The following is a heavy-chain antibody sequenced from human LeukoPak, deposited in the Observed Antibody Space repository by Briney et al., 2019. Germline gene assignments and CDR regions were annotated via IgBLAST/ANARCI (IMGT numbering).Heavy chain of an antibody. CDR2: IFYSGKT. CDR3: ARLWIVATWFDA. D-gene: IGHD2-2*03. Sequence: SETLSLTCTVSTGSMTGDSYYWAWVRQPPGKGLEWIGTIFYSGKTYYSASLKSRVTVSLHTSKKTFSLRLSSVTAADTAVYYCARLWIVATWFDAWGQGALVTVSS. J-gene: IGHJ5*02. CDR1: TGSMTGDSYY. V-gene: IGHV4-39*02.